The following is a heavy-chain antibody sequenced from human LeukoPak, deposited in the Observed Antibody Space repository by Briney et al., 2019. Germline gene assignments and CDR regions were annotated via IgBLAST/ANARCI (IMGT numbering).Heavy chain of an antibody. J-gene: IGHJ4*02. D-gene: IGHD6-13*01. CDR3: ASASSHRTAAGGDY. Sequence: KELVWVSRINGDGGSRNYADSVKVLFTMSRYNAKNTLSLQMSSLRAEDTAVYSCASASSHRTAAGGDYWGQGTLVTV. V-gene: IGHV3-74*01. CDR2: INGDGGSR.